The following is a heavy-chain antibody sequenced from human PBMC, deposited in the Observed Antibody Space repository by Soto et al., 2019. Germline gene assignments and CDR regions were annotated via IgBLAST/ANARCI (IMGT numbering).Heavy chain of an antibody. CDR3: ARDRGDYYDILPGPFDY. CDR2: INAGNGNT. V-gene: IGHV1-3*01. CDR1: GYTFTSYA. J-gene: IGHJ4*02. Sequence: GSVKGSFKACGYTFTSYAMHWVRQAPGHRLEWMGWINAGNGNTKYSQKFQGRVTITRDTSASTAYMELSSLRSEDTAVYYCARDRGDYYDILPGPFDYWGQGTLVTGSS. D-gene: IGHD3-9*01.